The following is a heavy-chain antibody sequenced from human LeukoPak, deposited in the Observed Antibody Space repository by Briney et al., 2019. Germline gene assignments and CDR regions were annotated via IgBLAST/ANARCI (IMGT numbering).Heavy chain of an antibody. CDR2: IDHDGSST. CDR1: GFTFSSYW. V-gene: IGHV3-74*01. CDR3: AREVSGDPWYSWFDP. D-gene: IGHD4-17*01. Sequence: GGSLRLSCAASGFTFSSYWMHWVRQAPGKGLVWVSRIDHDGSSTRYADSVKGRFTISRNNAKNTLYLQMNSLRAEDTAVYYCAREVSGDPWYSWFDPWGQGTLVTVSS. J-gene: IGHJ5*02.